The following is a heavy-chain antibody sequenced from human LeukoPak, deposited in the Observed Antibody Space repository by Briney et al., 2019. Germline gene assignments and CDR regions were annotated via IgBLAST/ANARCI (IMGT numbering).Heavy chain of an antibody. D-gene: IGHD1-26*01. CDR1: GGSFSGYY. CDR3: ARGRKLPSGSYGVGAVGHAFDI. Sequence: PSETLSLTCAVYGGSFSGYYWSWIRQPPGKGLEWIGEINHSGSTNYNPSLKSRVTISVDTSKNQFSLKLSSVTAADTAVYYCARGRKLPSGSYGVGAVGHAFDIWGQGTMVTVSS. CDR2: INHSGST. J-gene: IGHJ3*02. V-gene: IGHV4-34*01.